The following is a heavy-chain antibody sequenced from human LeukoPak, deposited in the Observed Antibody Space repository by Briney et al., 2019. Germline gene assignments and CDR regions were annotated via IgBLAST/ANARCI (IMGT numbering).Heavy chain of an antibody. Sequence: PGGSLRLSCAASGFTFSSYSMNWVRQAPGKGLEWVSSISSSSSYIYYADSVKGRFTISRNNAKNSLYLQMNSLRAEDTAVYYCARDQGGYDSSGYYYEPYYFDYWGQGTLVTVSS. D-gene: IGHD3-22*01. J-gene: IGHJ4*02. CDR2: ISSSSSYI. CDR1: GFTFSSYS. V-gene: IGHV3-21*01. CDR3: ARDQGGYDSSGYYYEPYYFDY.